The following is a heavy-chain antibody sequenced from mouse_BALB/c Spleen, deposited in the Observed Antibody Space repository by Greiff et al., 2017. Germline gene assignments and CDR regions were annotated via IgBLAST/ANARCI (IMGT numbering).Heavy chain of an antibody. CDR1: GYTFTDYA. V-gene: IGHV1-67*01. Sequence: VQLHQSGPELVRPGESVKISCKGSGYTFTDYAMHWVKQSHAKSLEWIGVISIYYDNTNYNQKFKGKATMTVDKSSSTAYMELARLTSEDSAIYYCARAQPYAMDYWGQGTSVTVSS. CDR3: ARAQPYAMDY. CDR2: ISIYYDNT. J-gene: IGHJ4*01.